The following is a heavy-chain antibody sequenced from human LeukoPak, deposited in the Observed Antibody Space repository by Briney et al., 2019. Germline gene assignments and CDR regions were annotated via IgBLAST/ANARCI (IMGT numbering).Heavy chain of an antibody. V-gene: IGHV3-23*01. J-gene: IGHJ4*02. Sequence: GGSLRLSCAASAFTFGNYAMNWVRQAPGKGLEWASGLSGSGASTYYADSVKGRFTIPRDNSKNTLYLQMNRLRAGDTAVYYCAKGSDRSGSYYLDYWGQGTLVTVSS. CDR3: AKGSDRSGSYYLDY. CDR2: LSGSGAST. D-gene: IGHD3-10*01. CDR1: AFTFGNYA.